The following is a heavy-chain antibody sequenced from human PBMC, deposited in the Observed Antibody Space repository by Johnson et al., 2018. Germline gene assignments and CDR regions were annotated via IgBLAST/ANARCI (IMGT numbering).Heavy chain of an antibody. V-gene: IGHV3-30*03. J-gene: IGHJ6*02. D-gene: IGHD4/OR15-4a*01. CDR3: ARDGAMFDYYYGMDV. CDR2: ISYDGRNK. CDR1: GFTFSSYW. Sequence: RSLRLSCAASGFTFSSYWMSWVRQAPGKGLEWVAVISYDGRNKYYADSVKGRFTISRDNAKNSLYLQMNSLRAEDTAVYYCARDGAMFDYYYGMDVWGQGTTVTVSS.